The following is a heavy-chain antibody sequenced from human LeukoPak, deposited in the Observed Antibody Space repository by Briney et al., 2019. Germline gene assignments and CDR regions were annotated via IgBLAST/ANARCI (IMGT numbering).Heavy chain of an antibody. J-gene: IGHJ6*02. V-gene: IGHV1-69*13. CDR1: GGTFSSYA. Sequence: ASVKVSCKASGGTFSSYAISWVRQAPGQGLEWMGGIIPIFGTANYAQKFQGRVTITADESTSTAYMELSSLRSEDTAVYYCASVVPAAPSYYYYGMDVWGQGTTVTVSS. CDR3: ASVVPAAPSYYYYGMDV. D-gene: IGHD2-2*01. CDR2: IIPIFGTA.